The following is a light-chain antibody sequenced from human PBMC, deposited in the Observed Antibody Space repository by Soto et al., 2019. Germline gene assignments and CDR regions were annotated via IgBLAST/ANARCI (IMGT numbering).Light chain of an antibody. CDR1: QSVSSY. J-gene: IGKJ5*01. V-gene: IGKV3-11*01. Sequence: EIVLTQSPATLSLSPGERVTLFCRASQSVSSYLAWYQQKPGQPPRVLIYDASKRATGIPARFSGSGSGTYFPPPTPGLEPEDFAVYYCQQRTPGPLITFGQGTRLEIK. CDR2: DAS. CDR3: QQRTPGPLIT.